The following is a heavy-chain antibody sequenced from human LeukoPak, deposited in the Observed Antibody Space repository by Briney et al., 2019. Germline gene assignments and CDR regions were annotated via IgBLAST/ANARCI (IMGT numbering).Heavy chain of an antibody. D-gene: IGHD4-17*01. Sequence: ASVKVSCKASGYTFTGYYMHWVRLAPGQELEWMGWINPNSAGTNYAQKFQGRVTMTRDTSISTAYMVLSRLRSDDTAVYYCARDYGDWGGFDPWGQGTLVTVSS. V-gene: IGHV1-2*02. CDR3: ARDYGDWGGFDP. J-gene: IGHJ5*02. CDR2: INPNSAGT. CDR1: GYTFTGYY.